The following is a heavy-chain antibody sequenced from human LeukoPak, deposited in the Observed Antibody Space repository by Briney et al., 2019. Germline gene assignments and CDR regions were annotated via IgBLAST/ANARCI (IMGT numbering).Heavy chain of an antibody. J-gene: IGHJ4*02. Sequence: SVKVSCKASGGTFSRNGINWVRQAPGQGPEWMGGIIPFFGTTNDAQKFQGRVTITADESTTTGSVELTSLRSDDTAVYYCARDRGNIWYDFWGQGTLVTVSS. CDR2: IIPFFGTT. V-gene: IGHV1-69*13. CDR3: ARDRGNIWYDF. D-gene: IGHD6-13*01. CDR1: GGTFSRNG.